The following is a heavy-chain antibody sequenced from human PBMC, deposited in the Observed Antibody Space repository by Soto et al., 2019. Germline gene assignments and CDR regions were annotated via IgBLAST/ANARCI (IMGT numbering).Heavy chain of an antibody. J-gene: IGHJ4*02. CDR1: GYTFTSYA. CDR2: INAGNGNT. CDR3: ARAITMIVVAIGY. Sequence: QVQLVQSGAEEKKPGASVKVSCKASGYTFTSYAMHWVRQAPGQRLEWMGWINAGNGNTKYSQKFQGRVTITRDTSASTAYMELSSLRSEDTAVYYCARAITMIVVAIGYWGQGTLVTVSS. D-gene: IGHD3-22*01. V-gene: IGHV1-3*05.